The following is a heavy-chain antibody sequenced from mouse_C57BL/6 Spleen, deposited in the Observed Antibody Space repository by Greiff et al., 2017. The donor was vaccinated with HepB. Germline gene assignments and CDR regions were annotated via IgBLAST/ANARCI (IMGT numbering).Heavy chain of an antibody. J-gene: IGHJ1*03. D-gene: IGHD1-1*01. Sequence: EVQLVESGGGLVKPGGSLKLSCAASGFTFSSYAMSWVRQTPEKRLEWVATISDGGSYTYYPDNVKGRFTISRDNAKNNLYLQMSHLKSEDTAMYYCARDLGITTVVATDWYFDVWGTGTTVTVSS. CDR2: ISDGGSYT. CDR1: GFTFSSYA. V-gene: IGHV5-4*01. CDR3: ARDLGITTVVATDWYFDV.